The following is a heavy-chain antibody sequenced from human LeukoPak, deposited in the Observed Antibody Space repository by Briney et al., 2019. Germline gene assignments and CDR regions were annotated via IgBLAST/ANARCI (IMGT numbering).Heavy chain of an antibody. Sequence: SETLSLTCTVSGGSISSYYWSWIRQPPGEGLEWIGYIYYNGSTNYNPSLKSRVTISVDTSKNQFSLKLSSVTAADTAVYYCARGSTAAGIYYFDYWGQGTLVTVSS. J-gene: IGHJ4*02. CDR1: GGSISSYY. D-gene: IGHD6-13*01. CDR3: ARGSTAAGIYYFDY. V-gene: IGHV4-59*01. CDR2: IYYNGST.